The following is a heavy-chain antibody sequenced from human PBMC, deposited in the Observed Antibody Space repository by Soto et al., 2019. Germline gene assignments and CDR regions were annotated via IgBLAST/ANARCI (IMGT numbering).Heavy chain of an antibody. CDR1: GFTFSDRY. V-gene: IGHV3-72*01. CDR3: TIEGAYPGPDFDY. CDR2: TKNKANSYTT. Sequence: SLLLSCAASGFTFSDRYMDWVRQAPGKGLEWVGRTKNKANSYTTEYAASVKGRFTISRDYSRDSVYLQMNSLKTDDTAVYYCTIEGAYPGPDFDYWGQGTLVTV. J-gene: IGHJ4*02. D-gene: IGHD3-16*01.